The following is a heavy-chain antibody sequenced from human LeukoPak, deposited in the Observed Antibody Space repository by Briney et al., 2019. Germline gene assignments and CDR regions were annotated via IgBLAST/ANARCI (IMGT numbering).Heavy chain of an antibody. J-gene: IGHJ4*02. CDR2: IDTYAGNP. CDR3: ARVLGSWDFDS. D-gene: IGHD6-13*01. Sequence: ASVKVSCKASGYAFTSYSINWMRQAPGQGLEWMGWIDTYAGNPTYAQAFTGRFVFSVDASVNTAYLQISSLKAEDTAVYYCARVLGSWDFDSWGQGTLVTVSS. CDR1: GYAFTSYS. V-gene: IGHV7-4-1*02.